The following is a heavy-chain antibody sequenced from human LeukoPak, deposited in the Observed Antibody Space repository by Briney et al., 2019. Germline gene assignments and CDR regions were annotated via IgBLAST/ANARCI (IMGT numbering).Heavy chain of an antibody. V-gene: IGHV1-8*01. CDR1: VYTFTNYD. J-gene: IGHJ4*02. Sequence: ASVTVSCKASVYTFTNYDINWVRQATGQGREGMGWMNPNSGNTGYAQKFQGRVTMTRNTSISTAYMELSSLRSEDTAVYYCARGVDILTGYTSYFDYWGQGTLVTVSS. CDR2: MNPNSGNT. D-gene: IGHD3-9*01. CDR3: ARGVDILTGYTSYFDY.